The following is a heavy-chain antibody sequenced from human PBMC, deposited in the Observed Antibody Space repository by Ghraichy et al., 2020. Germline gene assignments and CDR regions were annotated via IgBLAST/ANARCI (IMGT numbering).Heavy chain of an antibody. Sequence: SETLSLTCTVSGGSISSYYWSWIRQPPGKGLEWIGYIYYSGSTNYNPSLKSRVTISVDTSKNQFSLKLSSVTAADTAVYYCARDHVMCSSTSCYGWFDPWGQGTLVTVSS. CDR2: IYYSGST. CDR3: ARDHVMCSSTSCYGWFDP. D-gene: IGHD2-2*01. V-gene: IGHV4-59*01. J-gene: IGHJ5*02. CDR1: GGSISSYY.